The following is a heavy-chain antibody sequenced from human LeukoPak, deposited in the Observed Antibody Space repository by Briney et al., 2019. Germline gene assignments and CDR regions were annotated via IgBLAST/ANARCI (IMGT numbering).Heavy chain of an antibody. Sequence: GRSLRLSCAASGFTFSRYAMHWVRQAPGKGLEWVAVISYDGSNKYYADSVKGRFTISRDNSKNTLYLQMNSLRAEDTAVYYCARFLRRRGLYYYDSSGYRLAEYWGQGTLVTVSS. CDR1: GFTFSRYA. J-gene: IGHJ4*02. CDR2: ISYDGSNK. V-gene: IGHV3-30-3*01. D-gene: IGHD3-22*01. CDR3: ARFLRRRGLYYYDSSGYRLAEY.